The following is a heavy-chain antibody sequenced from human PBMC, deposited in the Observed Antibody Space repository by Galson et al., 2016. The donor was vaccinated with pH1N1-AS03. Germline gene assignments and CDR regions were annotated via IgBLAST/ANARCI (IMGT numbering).Heavy chain of an antibody. Sequence: SLRLSCAASGFTFSSYWMSWVRQAPGKGLEWVANIKVDGSEKYYVDSVKGRFIISRDNTKNSLYLQVNSLRAEDTAVYYCATKRPTYFDYWGQGTPVTVSS. CDR3: ATKRPTYFDY. J-gene: IGHJ4*02. CDR2: IKVDGSEK. V-gene: IGHV3-7*01. CDR1: GFTFSSYW. D-gene: IGHD1-1*01.